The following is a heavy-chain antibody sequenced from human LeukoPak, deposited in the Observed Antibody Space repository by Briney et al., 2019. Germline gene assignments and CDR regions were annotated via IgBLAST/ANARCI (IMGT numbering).Heavy chain of an antibody. CDR3: ARGRRSSSWYWFDP. CDR1: GYTFTGYY. J-gene: IGHJ5*02. Sequence: GASVKVSCKASGYTFTGYYMHWVRQAPGQGLEWMGWINPNSGGTNYAQKFQGRVTMTGDTSISTAYMELSRLRSDDTAVYYCARGRRSSSWYWFDPWGQGTLVTVSS. CDR2: INPNSGGT. V-gene: IGHV1-2*02. D-gene: IGHD6-13*01.